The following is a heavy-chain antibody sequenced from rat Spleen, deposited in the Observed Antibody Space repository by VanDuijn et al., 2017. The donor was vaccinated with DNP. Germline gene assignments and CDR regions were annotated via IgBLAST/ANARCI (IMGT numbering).Heavy chain of an antibody. Sequence: QIQLQQSGAELAKPGSSVKISCKASGHTFTNYYIGWIKQTTGQGLEYIGYINTGSGGTNFNEKFKGKATLTVDKSSSTAFMQLSSLTPDDSAVYHCARRRLPYWYFDFWGPGTMVTVSS. D-gene: IGHD1-4*01. V-gene: IGHV1-43*01. CDR2: INTGSGGT. CDR1: GHTFTNYY. J-gene: IGHJ1*01. CDR3: ARRRLPYWYFDF.